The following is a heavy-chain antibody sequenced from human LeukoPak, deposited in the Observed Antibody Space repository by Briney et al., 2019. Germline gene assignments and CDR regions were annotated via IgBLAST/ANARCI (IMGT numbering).Heavy chain of an antibody. CDR3: ARVGLQSYDALDI. CDR2: INHSGST. J-gene: IGHJ3*02. Sequence: SETLSLTCAVYGGSFSGYYWSWIRQPPGKGLEWIGEINHSGSTNYNPSLKSRVTISVDTSKNQFSLKLSSVTAADTAVYYCARVGLQSYDALDIWGQGTMVTVSS. D-gene: IGHD5-24*01. V-gene: IGHV4-34*01. CDR1: GGSFSGYY.